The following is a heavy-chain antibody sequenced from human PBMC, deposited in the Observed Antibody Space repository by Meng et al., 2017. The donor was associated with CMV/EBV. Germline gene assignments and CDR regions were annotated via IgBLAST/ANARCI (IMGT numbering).Heavy chain of an antibody. V-gene: IGHV3-74*01. CDR1: GFTFSSYW. J-gene: IGHJ4*02. Sequence: GGSLRLSCAASGFTFSSYWMHWVRQAPEKGLVWVSRINSDGSSTSYADSVKGRFTISRDNAKNTLYLQMNSLRAEDTAVYYCARGDFWSDSLDLWGQGTLVTVSS. CDR3: ARGDFWSDSLDL. D-gene: IGHD3-3*01. CDR2: INSDGSST.